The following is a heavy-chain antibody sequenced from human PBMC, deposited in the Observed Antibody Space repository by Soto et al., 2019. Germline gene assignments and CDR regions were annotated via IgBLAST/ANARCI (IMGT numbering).Heavy chain of an antibody. CDR2: ISAYNGNT. CDR3: ARVHPYSIAAAQEGDY. CDR1: GYTFTSYG. Sequence: ASVKVSCKASGYTFTSYGISWVRQAPGQGLEWMGWISAYNGNTNYAQKLQGRVTMTTDTSTSTAYMELRSLRSDDTAVYYCARVHPYSIAAAQEGDYWGQGTLVTVSS. D-gene: IGHD6-13*01. V-gene: IGHV1-18*01. J-gene: IGHJ4*02.